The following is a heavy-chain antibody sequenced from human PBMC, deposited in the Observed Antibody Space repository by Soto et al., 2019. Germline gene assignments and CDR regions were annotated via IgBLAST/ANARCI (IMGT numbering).Heavy chain of an antibody. V-gene: IGHV1-69*02. J-gene: IGHJ6*02. CDR2: IIPVLGVQ. CDR1: GGSFNTFI. D-gene: IGHD6-6*01. CDR3: AKSPDPGSATSSCYGMDV. Sequence: QVQLVQSGAEVKKPGSSVKVSCKASGGSFNTFIVTWVRQAPGQGLEWMGRIIPVLGVQYYAQNFQGRVTITADRSTTTAYMELSSLRSEDTAVYYCAKSPDPGSATSSCYGMDVWGQGTTVTVSS.